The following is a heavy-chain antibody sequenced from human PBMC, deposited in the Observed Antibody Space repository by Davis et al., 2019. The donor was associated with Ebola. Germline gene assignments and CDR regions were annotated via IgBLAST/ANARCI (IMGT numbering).Heavy chain of an antibody. J-gene: IGHJ6*02. Sequence: LSLTCAASGFTFSDYYINWIRQAPGKGLEWVSYISSSGSTIYYADSVKGRFTMSRDNAKNSVYLQMNSLRADDTAVYYCARDGEWGSGFGGGYYGMDVWGQGTTVTVSS. CDR1: GFTFSDYY. CDR2: ISSSGSTI. CDR3: ARDGEWGSGFGGGYYGMDV. D-gene: IGHD3-16*01. V-gene: IGHV3-11*04.